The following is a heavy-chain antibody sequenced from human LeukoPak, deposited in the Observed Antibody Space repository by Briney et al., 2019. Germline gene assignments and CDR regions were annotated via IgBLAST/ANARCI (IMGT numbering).Heavy chain of an antibody. Sequence: GGSLRLSCAASGFTFSSYAMSWVRQAPGKGLEWVSAISGSGGSTYYADSVKGRFTISRDNSKNTLYLQMNSLRAEDTAVYYCARVPHLEDFGFDYWGQGTLVTVSS. CDR1: GFTFSSYA. J-gene: IGHJ4*02. CDR3: ARVPHLEDFGFDY. CDR2: ISGSGGST. V-gene: IGHV3-23*01. D-gene: IGHD2-15*01.